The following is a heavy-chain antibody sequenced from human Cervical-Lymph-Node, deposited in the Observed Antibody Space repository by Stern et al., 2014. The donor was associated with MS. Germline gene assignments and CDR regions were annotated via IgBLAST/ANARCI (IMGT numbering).Heavy chain of an antibody. CDR1: GFTFSDYY. Sequence: VQLEESGGGLVKPGGSLRLSCAASGFTFSDYYMSWIRQAPGKGLEWVSSISSSGSSIYYADSVKGLFTISRYNAKNSLYLQMNSLRAEDTAVYYCARSHSKWLVHDAFDIWGQGTMVSVSS. D-gene: IGHD6-19*01. CDR3: ARSHSKWLVHDAFDI. V-gene: IGHV3-11*01. J-gene: IGHJ3*02. CDR2: ISSSGSSI.